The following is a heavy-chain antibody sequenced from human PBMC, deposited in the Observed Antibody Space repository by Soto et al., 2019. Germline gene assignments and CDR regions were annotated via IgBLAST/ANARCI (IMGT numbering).Heavy chain of an antibody. D-gene: IGHD6-13*01. CDR2: ILFDGSIK. CDR3: ARGAHSSGGWSFDY. V-gene: IGHV3-33*05. CDR1: GFSFSSYG. Sequence: GGSLRLSCSTSGFSFSSYGMHWVRQAPGKGLEWVAVILFDGSIKYHEDSVKGRFTISRDNSKSTVYLQMDSLSAEDTAVYFCARGAHSSGGWSFDYWGRGTLVTVSS. J-gene: IGHJ4*02.